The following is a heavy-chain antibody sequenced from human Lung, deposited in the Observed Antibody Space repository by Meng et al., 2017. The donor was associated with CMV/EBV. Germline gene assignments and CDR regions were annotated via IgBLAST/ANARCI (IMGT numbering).Heavy chain of an antibody. CDR3: AREAAGDYDSSGPVDY. D-gene: IGHD3-22*01. J-gene: IGHJ4*02. CDR2: VNHRGSS. V-gene: IGHV4-34*01. CDR1: GGSFSHNY. Sequence: SETLSLXCAVSGGSFSHNYWSWIRQPPGKGLEWIGEVNHRGSSNYNPSLMSRVTISVDTSKKQCSLKMSSVTAADTAVYYCAREAAGDYDSSGPVDYWGQGXLVTVSS.